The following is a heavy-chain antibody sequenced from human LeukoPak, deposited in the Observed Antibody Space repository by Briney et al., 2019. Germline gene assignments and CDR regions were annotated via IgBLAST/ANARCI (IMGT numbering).Heavy chain of an antibody. V-gene: IGHV3-21*01. J-gene: IGHJ3*02. Sequence: PGGSLRLSCAASGFTFSSYSMNWVRQAPGKGLEWVSSISSSSSYIYYADSVKGRFTISRDNAKNSLYLQMNSLRAEDTAVYYCAREGRYDHAFDIWGQGTMVTVSS. CDR3: AREGRYDHAFDI. D-gene: IGHD3-16*01. CDR2: ISSSSSYI. CDR1: GFTFSSYS.